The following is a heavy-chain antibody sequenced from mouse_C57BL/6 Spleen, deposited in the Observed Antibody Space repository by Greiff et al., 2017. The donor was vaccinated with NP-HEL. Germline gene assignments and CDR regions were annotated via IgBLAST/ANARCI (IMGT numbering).Heavy chain of an antibody. CDR1: GYTFTSYW. CDR2: IYPGNSDT. J-gene: IGHJ2*01. D-gene: IGHD2-4*01. Sequence: EVQLQQSGTVLARPGASVKMSCKPSGYTFTSYWMHWVKQRPGQGLEWIGAIYPGNSDTSYNQKFKGKAKLTAVTSASTAYMELSSLTNEDSAVYYCTRRNYDYDGGYFDYWGQGTTLTVSS. CDR3: TRRNYDYDGGYFDY. V-gene: IGHV1-5*01.